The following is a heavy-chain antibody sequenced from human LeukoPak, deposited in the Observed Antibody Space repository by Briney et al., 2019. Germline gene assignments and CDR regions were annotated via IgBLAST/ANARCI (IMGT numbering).Heavy chain of an antibody. V-gene: IGHV4-39*01. CDR1: GDSIRSYY. D-gene: IGHD3-10*01. J-gene: IGHJ4*02. Sequence: SETLSLTCTVAGDSIRSYYWGWIRQPPGKGLEWIGSIYYSGSTYYNPSLKSRVTISVDTSKNQFSLKLNSVTATDTAVYYCARHYGPWGQGTLVTVSS. CDR2: IYYSGST. CDR3: ARHYGP.